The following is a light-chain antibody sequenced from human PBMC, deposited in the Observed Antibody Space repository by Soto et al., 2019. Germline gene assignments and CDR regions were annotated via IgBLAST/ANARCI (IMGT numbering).Light chain of an antibody. CDR1: QSVSNY. V-gene: IGKV3-20*01. J-gene: IGKJ5*01. CDR3: QQFDDSVT. Sequence: EIVLTQSPATLSLSPGERATLSCRASQSVSNYLAWYQQTPGQAPRLLIYGASTRATGIPDRFSGSGSGTDFTLTISRLEPEDFAVYYCQQFDDSVTFGQGTRLEIK. CDR2: GAS.